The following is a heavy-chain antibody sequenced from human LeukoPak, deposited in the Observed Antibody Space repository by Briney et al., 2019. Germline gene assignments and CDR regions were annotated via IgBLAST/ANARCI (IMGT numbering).Heavy chain of an antibody. CDR1: GGSISSYY. V-gene: IGHV4-4*07. CDR3: ARGWGWNYSSYSYYMDV. CDR2: IYTSGST. J-gene: IGHJ6*03. D-gene: IGHD1-7*01. Sequence: SETLSLTCTVSGGSISSYYWSWIRQPAGKGLEWIGRIYTSGSTNYNPSLKSRVTMSVDTSKNQFSLKLSSVTAADTAVYYCARGWGWNYSSYSYYMDVWGKGTTVTVSS.